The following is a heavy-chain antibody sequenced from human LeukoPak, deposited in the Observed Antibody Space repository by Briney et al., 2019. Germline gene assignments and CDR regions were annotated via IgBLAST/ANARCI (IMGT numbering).Heavy chain of an antibody. CDR1: GGSISSSIYY. J-gene: IGHJ5*02. CDR2: IFHNGNT. CDR3: AKEVVGP. D-gene: IGHD1-26*01. V-gene: IGHV4-39*07. Sequence: SETPSLTCTVSGGSISSSIYYWGWIRQPPGKGLEWIGSIFHNGNTYYNSSLKSRLTVSVDTSKNQISLKLSSVTAADTAVYYCAKEVVGPWGQGTLVTVSS.